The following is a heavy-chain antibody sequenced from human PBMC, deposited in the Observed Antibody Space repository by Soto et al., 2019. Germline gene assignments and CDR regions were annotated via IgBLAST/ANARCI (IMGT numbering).Heavy chain of an antibody. CDR2: IYYSGST. V-gene: IGHV4-30-4*01. Sequence: QVQLQESGPGLVKPSQTLSLTCTVSGGSISSGDYYWSWIRQPPGKGLEWIGYIYYSGSTYYTPSLKSRVTISVDTSKNQFSLKLSSVTVADTAVYYCARYSGYEGLRFDPWGQGTLVTVSS. CDR1: GGSISSGDYY. D-gene: IGHD5-12*01. CDR3: ARYSGYEGLRFDP. J-gene: IGHJ5*02.